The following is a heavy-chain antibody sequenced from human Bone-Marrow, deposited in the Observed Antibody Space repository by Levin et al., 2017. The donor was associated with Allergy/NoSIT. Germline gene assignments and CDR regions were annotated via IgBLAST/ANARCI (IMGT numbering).Heavy chain of an antibody. V-gene: IGHV4-34*01. J-gene: IGHJ4*02. CDR1: GGSFSASY. D-gene: IGHD4-17*01. CDR2: INHSGYT. CDR3: AREGESTVTTFDY. Sequence: NPSETLSLTCAVYGGSFSASYWSWIRQPPGKGLEWIGEINHSGYTNYNPSLKSRVTISIDTSKNQFSLKLTSVTAADTAVYYCAREGESTVTTFDYWGQGTLVTVSS.